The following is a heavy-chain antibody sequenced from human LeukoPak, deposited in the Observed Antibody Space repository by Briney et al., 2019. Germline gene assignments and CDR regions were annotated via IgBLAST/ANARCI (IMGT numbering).Heavy chain of an antibody. CDR3: ASFLANDWFDP. V-gene: IGHV3-21*01. J-gene: IGHJ5*02. D-gene: IGHD2/OR15-2a*01. CDR1: GFTFSSYS. CDR2: ISSSSSYI. Sequence: GGSLRLSCAASGFTFSSYSMNGVRQAPGKGLEWVSSISSSSSYIYYADSVKGRFTISRDNAKNSLYLQMNSLRAEDTAVHYCASFLANDWFDPWGQGTLVTVSS.